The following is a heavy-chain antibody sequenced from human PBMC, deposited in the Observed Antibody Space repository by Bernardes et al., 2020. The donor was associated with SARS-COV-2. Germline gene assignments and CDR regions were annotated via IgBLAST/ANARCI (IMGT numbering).Heavy chain of an antibody. Sequence: GIGLEGGSIINRGGNTYYGDSVKGRFTISRDDSKNTLYLQMNSLRGEDTAVYYCARRDRSSWAHDCWGQGTLVTVS. J-gene: IGHJ4*02. CDR2: INRGGNT. V-gene: IGHV3-66*04. D-gene: IGHD6-13*01. CDR3: ARRDRSSWAHDC.